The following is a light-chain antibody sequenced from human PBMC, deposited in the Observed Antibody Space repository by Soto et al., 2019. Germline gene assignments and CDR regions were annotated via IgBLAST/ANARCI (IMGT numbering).Light chain of an antibody. CDR2: DAS. CDR1: QSVSSY. CDR3: QQRGNWPVT. Sequence: EIVLTQSPATLSLSPGERATLSCRASQSVSSYFAWYQQKPGQAPRLLIYDASNRATGNPARFSGSGSGTDFPLTISSLEPDDFAVYYCQQRGNWPVTFGQGTRVDIK. V-gene: IGKV3-11*01. J-gene: IGKJ1*01.